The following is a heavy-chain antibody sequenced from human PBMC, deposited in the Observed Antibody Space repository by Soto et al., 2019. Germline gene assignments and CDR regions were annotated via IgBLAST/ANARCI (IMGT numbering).Heavy chain of an antibody. CDR2: IKSEADGGTI. Sequence: PGGSLRLSCVASGVTFSKAWMNWVRQAPGKGLGWVGRIKSEADGGTIDYAAPVKGRFTISRDDSKSTLFLQMNSLKTEDTAVYYRTLYGDYETYFDNWGQVALVTDSS. D-gene: IGHD4-17*01. V-gene: IGHV3-15*07. CDR3: TLYGDYETYFDN. CDR1: GVTFSKAW. J-gene: IGHJ4*02.